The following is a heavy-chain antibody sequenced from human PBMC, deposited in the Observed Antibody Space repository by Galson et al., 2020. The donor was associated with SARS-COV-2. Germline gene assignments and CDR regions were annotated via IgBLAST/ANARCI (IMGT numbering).Heavy chain of an antibody. CDR1: GGSISGYF. CDR2: IYYSGTT. V-gene: IGHV4-39*01. D-gene: IGHD4-17*01. CDR3: ARRGGTVTTQHFEL. J-gene: IGHJ2*01. Sequence: SETLSLTCAVYGGSISGYFWGWIRQPPAKGLEWIGNIYYSGTTYYNPSLRSRVTISVDTSRNQFSLKLNSVTAADTAVYYCARRGGTVTTQHFELWGRGTLVTVSS.